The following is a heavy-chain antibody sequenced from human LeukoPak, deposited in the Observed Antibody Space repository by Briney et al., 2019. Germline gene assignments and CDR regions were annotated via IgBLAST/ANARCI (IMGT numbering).Heavy chain of an antibody. CDR1: GFTFSDYY. J-gene: IGHJ6*02. CDR3: ARSTPSSTWEPYYYYGMDV. CDR2: ISTSTSTT. Sequence: PGGSLRLSCAASGFTFSDYYMSWIRQAPGKGLEWLSYISTSTSTTYYAGSVKGRFTISRDNAKNSLYLQMNSLRAEDTAVYYCARSTPSSTWEPYYYYGMDVWGQGTTVTVSS. D-gene: IGHD6-13*01. V-gene: IGHV3-11*01.